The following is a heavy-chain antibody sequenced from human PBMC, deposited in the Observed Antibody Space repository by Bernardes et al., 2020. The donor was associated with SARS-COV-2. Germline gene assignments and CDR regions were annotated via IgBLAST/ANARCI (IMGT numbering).Heavy chain of an antibody. CDR3: AHGPYDFYSSSHWFDP. J-gene: IGHJ5*02. V-gene: IGHV2-5*01. CDR1: GFSLSTSGVS. Sequence: SGPTLVKPTETLTLTCTFSGFSLSTSGVSVGWIRQPPGKALEWLALISWNDDKRYSPSLSSRLTITKDTSKNQVVLTMTNMDPIDTATYFCAHGPYDFYSSSHWFDPWGPGILVTVSS. D-gene: IGHD3-3*01. CDR2: ISWNDDK.